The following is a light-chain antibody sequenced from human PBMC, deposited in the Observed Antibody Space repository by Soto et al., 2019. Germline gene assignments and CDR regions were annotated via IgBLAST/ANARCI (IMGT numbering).Light chain of an antibody. J-gene: IGKJ1*01. V-gene: IGKV3-15*01. CDR2: CAF. Sequence: EIVLPQSPVTLSVTPGERVTLSCISSQSVSSNLAWYQQKPGQAPSLLISCAFTRATGIPARFSGTGSGTEFTLTISSLQSEDFALYYCQQYNDWPLTFGQGTKVDIK. CDR3: QQYNDWPLT. CDR1: QSVSSN.